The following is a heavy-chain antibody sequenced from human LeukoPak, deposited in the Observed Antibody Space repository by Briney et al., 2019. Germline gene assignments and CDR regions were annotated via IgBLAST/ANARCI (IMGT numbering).Heavy chain of an antibody. Sequence: ASVTVSCKASGYTFTGYYMRWVRQAPGQGLEWMGWINPNSGGTNYAQKFQGRVTMTRDTSISTAYMELSRLRSDDTAVYYCARSYFDWLFPFDYWGQGTLVTVSS. V-gene: IGHV1-2*02. J-gene: IGHJ4*02. D-gene: IGHD3-9*01. CDR1: GYTFTGYY. CDR3: ARSYFDWLFPFDY. CDR2: INPNSGGT.